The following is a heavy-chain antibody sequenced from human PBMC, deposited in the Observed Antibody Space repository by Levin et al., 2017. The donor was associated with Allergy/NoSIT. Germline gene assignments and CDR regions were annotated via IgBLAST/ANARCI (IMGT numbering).Heavy chain of an antibody. J-gene: IGHJ1*01. CDR1: GDSVSSGTYS. Sequence: SETLSLTCSVSGDSVSSGTYSWGWIRQPPGKGLEWIGHSYSSGSTNYNSTLKGRLTISVDTSKNQFSLELRSVTAADTAEYYCARLDSRGGGDFWGQGTLVTVSS. CDR3: ARLDSRGGGDF. V-gene: IGHV4-39*01. D-gene: IGHD3-22*01. CDR2: SYSSGST.